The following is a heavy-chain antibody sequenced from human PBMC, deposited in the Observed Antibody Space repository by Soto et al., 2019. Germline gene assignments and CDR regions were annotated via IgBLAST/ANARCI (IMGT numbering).Heavy chain of an antibody. CDR1: GGSISSYY. J-gene: IGHJ5*02. CDR2: IYYSGST. Sequence: SETLSLTCTVSGGSISSYYWSWIRQPPGKGLEWIGYIYYSGSTNYNPSLKSRVTISVDTSKNQFSLKLSSVTAADTAVYYCARANGPYYYDSSRNWFDPWGQGTLVTAPQ. V-gene: IGHV4-59*01. D-gene: IGHD3-22*01. CDR3: ARANGPYYYDSSRNWFDP.